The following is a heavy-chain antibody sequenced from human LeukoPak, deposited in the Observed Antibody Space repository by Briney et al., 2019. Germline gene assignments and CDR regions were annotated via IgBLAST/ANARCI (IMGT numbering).Heavy chain of an antibody. Sequence: SGPTLVKPTQALTLTCTFSGFSLTTYGVGVGWIRQPPGKALEGLALIYWDDEKRYRPSLRTRLTITKDTSKSQVVLTLTNMDPVDTATYYCAHLNFYNDGGYSRAFDYWGQGTPVTVSS. D-gene: IGHD2-15*01. J-gene: IGHJ4*02. CDR3: AHLNFYNDGGYSRAFDY. CDR2: IYWDDEK. CDR1: GFSLTTYGVG. V-gene: IGHV2-5*02.